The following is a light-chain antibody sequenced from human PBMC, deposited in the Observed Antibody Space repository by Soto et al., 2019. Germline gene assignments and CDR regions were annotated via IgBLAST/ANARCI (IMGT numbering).Light chain of an antibody. CDR2: EVT. V-gene: IGLV2-8*01. J-gene: IGLJ1*01. Sequence: QSALTQPPSASGSPGQSVTISCTGTSSDVGGYNYVSWYQQHPGKAPKLMIYEVTKRPSGVPDRFSGPKSGNTASLTVSGLQAEDAADYYCSSYAGSNTARNVFGTGTKVTVL. CDR3: SSYAGSNTARNV. CDR1: SSDVGGYNY.